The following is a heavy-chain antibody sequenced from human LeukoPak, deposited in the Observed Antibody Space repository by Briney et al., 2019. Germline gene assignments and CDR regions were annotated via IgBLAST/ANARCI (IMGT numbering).Heavy chain of an antibody. J-gene: IGHJ4*02. Sequence: PGGSLRLSCAASGFTFSSHWMDWVRQAPGKGLEWVANVNPDGGVKHYVDSVKGRFTISRDNTKNSLYLEMNSLRAEDTAVYYCAKNFGWQQFDYWGQGTLVTVSS. CDR1: GFTFSSHW. CDR3: AKNFGWQQFDY. D-gene: IGHD5-24*01. CDR2: VNPDGGVK. V-gene: IGHV3-7*01.